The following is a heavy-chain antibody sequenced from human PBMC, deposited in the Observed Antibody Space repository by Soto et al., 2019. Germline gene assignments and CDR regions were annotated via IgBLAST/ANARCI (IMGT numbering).Heavy chain of an antibody. CDR3: ARDQGGGDDSQLGLFWDYYYGMDV. D-gene: IGHD3-3*01. V-gene: IGHV3-11*05. CDR1: GFTFSDYY. Sequence: GGSLRLSCAASGFTFSDYYMSWIRQAPGKGLEWVSYISSSSSYTNYADSVKGRFTISRDNAKNSLYLQMNSLRAEDTAVYYCARDQGGGDDSQLGLFWDYYYGMDVWGQGTTVTVSS. CDR2: ISSSSSYT. J-gene: IGHJ6*02.